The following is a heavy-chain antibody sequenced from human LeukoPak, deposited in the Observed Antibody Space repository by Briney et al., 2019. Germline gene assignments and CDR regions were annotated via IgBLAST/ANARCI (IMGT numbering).Heavy chain of an antibody. CDR1: GVSISSGGYY. CDR3: ARTVDYDDAFDI. Sequence: SQTLSLTCTVSGVSISSGGYYWSWIRQPPGKGLEWIGYIYHSGSTYYNPSLKSRVTISVDRSKNQFSLKLSSVTAADTAVYYCARTVDYDDAFDIWGQGTMVTVSS. J-gene: IGHJ3*02. CDR2: IYHSGST. V-gene: IGHV4-30-2*01. D-gene: IGHD4-17*01.